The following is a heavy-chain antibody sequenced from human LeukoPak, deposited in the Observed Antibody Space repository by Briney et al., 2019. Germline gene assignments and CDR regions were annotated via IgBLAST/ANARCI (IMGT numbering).Heavy chain of an antibody. CDR2: ISPYNGNT. CDR1: GYTFTSYG. Sequence: ASATVSCTAFGYTFTSYGISWVRQAPGQGLEWMGWISPYNGNTNSVQKLQGRVTMTTDTSTSTVYMELRSLRSDDTAVYYCARRYDSSGLDYWGQGTLVTVSS. V-gene: IGHV1-18*01. D-gene: IGHD3-22*01. CDR3: ARRYDSSGLDY. J-gene: IGHJ4*02.